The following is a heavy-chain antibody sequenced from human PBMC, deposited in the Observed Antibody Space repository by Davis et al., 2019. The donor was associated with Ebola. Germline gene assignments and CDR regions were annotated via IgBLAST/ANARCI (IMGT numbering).Heavy chain of an antibody. J-gene: IGHJ4*02. CDR3: VSRRYGSGAD. CDR2: FYNGGAI. D-gene: IGHD3-10*01. V-gene: IGHV3-66*01. CDR1: GFMVRSNY. Sequence: PGGSLRLSCAASGFMVRSNYMNWVRQPPGKGLEWVSIFYNGGAIYYSDSVKGRFTISRDNSKSTLYLQMNSLRAEDTAVYYCVSRRYGSGADWGQGTRVTVSS.